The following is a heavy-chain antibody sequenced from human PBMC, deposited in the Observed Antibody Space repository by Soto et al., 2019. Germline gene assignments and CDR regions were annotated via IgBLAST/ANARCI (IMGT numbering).Heavy chain of an antibody. CDR1: GFTFSSYA. V-gene: IGHV3-23*01. D-gene: IGHD7-27*01. CDR3: AKDLPGALGIRGSSTLGY. Sequence: GSLRLSCAASGFTFSSYAMSWVRQAPGKGLEWVSAISGSGGSTYYADSVKGRFTISRDNSKNTLYLQMNSLRAEDTAVYYCAKDLPGALGIRGSSTLGYWGQGTLVTVSS. CDR2: ISGSGGST. J-gene: IGHJ4*02.